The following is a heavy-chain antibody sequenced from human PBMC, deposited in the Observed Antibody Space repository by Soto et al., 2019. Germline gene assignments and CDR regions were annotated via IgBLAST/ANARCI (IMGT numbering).Heavy chain of an antibody. V-gene: IGHV3-30-3*01. Sequence: GSLRLSCAASGFTFSSYAMHWVRQAPGKGLEWVAVISYDGSNKYYADSVKGRFTISRDNSKNTLYLQMNSLRAEDTAVYYCASDGRRYSYGYSDYWGQGTLVTVSS. CDR3: ASDGRRYSYGYSDY. J-gene: IGHJ4*02. CDR2: ISYDGSNK. D-gene: IGHD5-18*01. CDR1: GFTFSSYA.